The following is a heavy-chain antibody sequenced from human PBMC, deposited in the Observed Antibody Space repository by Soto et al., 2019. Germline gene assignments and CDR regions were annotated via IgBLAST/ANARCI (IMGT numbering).Heavy chain of an antibody. V-gene: IGHV4-30-4*01. CDR2: IDTSGST. CDR3: ARGNDFWSGYSTLTYYGMDV. D-gene: IGHD3-3*01. J-gene: IGHJ6*02. CDR1: GGSISSGDYC. Sequence: QGQLQESGPGLVKPSQTLSLTCAVSGGSISSGDYCWSWIRQPPGKGLEWIGYIDTSGSTYYNPSLKRRITISLDTSKNQFSLKLSSVTAADTAVYYCARGNDFWSGYSTLTYYGMDVWGQGTTVTVSS.